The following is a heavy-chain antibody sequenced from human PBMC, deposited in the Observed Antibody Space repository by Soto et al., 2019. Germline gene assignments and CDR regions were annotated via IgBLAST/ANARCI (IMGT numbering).Heavy chain of an antibody. CDR2: INAGNGNT. CDR1: GYTFTSYA. CDR3: ARDRGGYSYAIGWFDP. J-gene: IGHJ5*02. Sequence: ASVKVSCKASGYTFTSYAMHWVRQAPGQRLEWMGWINAGNGNTKYSQKFQGRVTITRDTSASTAYMELSSLRSEDTAVYYCARDRGGYSYAIGWFDPWGQGTLVTVSS. D-gene: IGHD5-18*01. V-gene: IGHV1-3*01.